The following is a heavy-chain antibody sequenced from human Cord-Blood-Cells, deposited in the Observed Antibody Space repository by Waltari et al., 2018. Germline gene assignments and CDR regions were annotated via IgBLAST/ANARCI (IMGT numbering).Heavy chain of an antibody. Sequence: QVQLVQSGAEVKKPGASVKVSCKASGYTFTGYYMHWVRQAPGQGLEWMGWSNPNGGGTNDAQKCQGRVTMTRDTSISTAYMELSRLRSDDTAVYYCARDRAPNGGPYIDYWGQGTLVTVSS. V-gene: IGHV1-2*02. CDR2: SNPNGGGT. CDR1: GYTFTGYY. CDR3: ARDRAPNGGPYIDY. J-gene: IGHJ4*02. D-gene: IGHD2-8*01.